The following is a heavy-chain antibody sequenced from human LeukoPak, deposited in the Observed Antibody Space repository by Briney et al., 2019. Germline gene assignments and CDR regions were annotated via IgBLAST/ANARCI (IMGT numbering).Heavy chain of an antibody. D-gene: IGHD3-22*01. CDR3: AKGSYYDSSGSFYFDY. CDR2: ISGSGDNT. V-gene: IGHV3-23*01. Sequence: GGSLRLSCTASGFTFSSLAMHWVRQAPGKGLEWVSGISGSGDNTYYADSVKGRFTISRDNSKNTLYVQVNSLGTEDTAAYYCAKGSYYDSSGSFYFDYWGQGTLVTVSS. CDR1: GFTFSSLA. J-gene: IGHJ4*02.